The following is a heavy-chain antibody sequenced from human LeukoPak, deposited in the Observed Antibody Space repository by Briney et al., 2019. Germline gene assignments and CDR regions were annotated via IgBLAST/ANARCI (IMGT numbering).Heavy chain of an antibody. CDR3: ASLEDYYYYMDV. Sequence: GGSLRLSCAASGFTFSSYWMHWVRQAPGKGLVWVSRINSDGSSTSYADSVKGRFTISRDNAKNSLYLQMNSLRAEDTAVYYCASLEDYYYYMDVRGKGTTVTVSS. V-gene: IGHV3-74*01. J-gene: IGHJ6*03. CDR2: INSDGSST. D-gene: IGHD3-3*01. CDR1: GFTFSSYW.